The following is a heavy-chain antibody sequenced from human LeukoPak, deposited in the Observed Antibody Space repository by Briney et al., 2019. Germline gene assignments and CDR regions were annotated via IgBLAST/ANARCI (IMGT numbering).Heavy chain of an antibody. CDR1: GFTFSSYG. J-gene: IGHJ4*02. CDR3: AKEATDYVWGSYRPGPFDY. CDR2: IWYDGSNK. V-gene: IGHV3-33*06. Sequence: PGRSLRLSCAASGFTFSSYGMHWGRQAPGKGLEWVAVIWYDGSNKYYADSVKGRFTISRDNSKNTLYLQMNSLRAEDTAVYYCAKEATDYVWGSYRPGPFDYWGQGTLVTVSS. D-gene: IGHD3-16*01.